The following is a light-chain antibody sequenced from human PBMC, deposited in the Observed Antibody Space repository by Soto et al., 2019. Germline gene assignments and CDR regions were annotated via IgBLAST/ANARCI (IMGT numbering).Light chain of an antibody. V-gene: IGKV3-15*01. CDR2: DTS. J-gene: IGKJ4*01. CDR1: RGIGST. CDR3: QHYVTWPLA. Sequence: EVVMTQSPATLSVSPGERATLSCRASRGIGSTLAWYQQKPGQTPRLLIYDTSTRATGVPGRFIGSRSRTEFTLTITSLQSEDFAIYYCQHYVTWPLAFGGGTRVENK.